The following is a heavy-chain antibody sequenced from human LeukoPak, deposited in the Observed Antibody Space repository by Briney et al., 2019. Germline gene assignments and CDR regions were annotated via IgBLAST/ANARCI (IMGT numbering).Heavy chain of an antibody. D-gene: IGHD6-19*01. V-gene: IGHV4-59*01. CDR1: GFTFGDYA. CDR2: IYYSGST. Sequence: LRLSCTASGFTFGDYAVSWVRQPPGKGLEWIGYIYYSGSTNYNPSLKSRVTISVDTSKNQFSLKLSSVTAADTAAYCCARGVRSSGFESAFDIWGQGTMVTVSS. J-gene: IGHJ3*02. CDR3: ARGVRSSGFESAFDI.